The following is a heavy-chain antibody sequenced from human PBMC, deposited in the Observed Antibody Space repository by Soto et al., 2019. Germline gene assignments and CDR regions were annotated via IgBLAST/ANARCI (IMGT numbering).Heavy chain of an antibody. V-gene: IGHV1-18*01. CDR1: GYTFTSYG. D-gene: IGHD3-9*01. CDR3: ARDDYDILTGYHQHFDY. J-gene: IGHJ4*02. Sequence: ASVKVSFKASGYTFTSYGISWVRQAPGQGLEWMGWISAYNGNTNYAQKLQGRVTMTTDTSTSTAYMELRSLRSDDTAVYYCARDDYDILTGYHQHFDYWGQGTLVTVSS. CDR2: ISAYNGNT.